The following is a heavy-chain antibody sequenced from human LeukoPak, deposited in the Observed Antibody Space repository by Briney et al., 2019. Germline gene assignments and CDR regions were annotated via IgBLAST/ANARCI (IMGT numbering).Heavy chain of an antibody. V-gene: IGHV3-7*01. Sequence: GGSLRLSCAASGFTFSSYWMSWVRQAPGKGLEWVANIQQDGSEKYYVDSVKGRFTISRDNAKNSLYLQMNSLRAEDTAVYYCAKVGDGYNWYFDYWGQGTLVTVSS. J-gene: IGHJ4*02. CDR1: GFTFSSYW. CDR2: IQQDGSEK. CDR3: AKVGDGYNWYFDY. D-gene: IGHD5-24*01.